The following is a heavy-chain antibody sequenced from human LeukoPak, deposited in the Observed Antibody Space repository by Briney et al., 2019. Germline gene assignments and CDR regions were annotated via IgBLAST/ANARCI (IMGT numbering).Heavy chain of an antibody. CDR1: GFTFSNYW. CDR2: ISWNSGSI. CDR3: AKAPYYDFWSGYYPYFDY. J-gene: IGHJ4*02. V-gene: IGHV3-9*01. Sequence: GGSLRLSCAASGFTFSNYWMHWVRQAPGKGLEWVSGISWNSGSIGYADSVKGRFTISRDNAKNSLYLQMNSLRAEDTALYYCAKAPYYDFWSGYYPYFDYWGQGTLVTVSS. D-gene: IGHD3-3*01.